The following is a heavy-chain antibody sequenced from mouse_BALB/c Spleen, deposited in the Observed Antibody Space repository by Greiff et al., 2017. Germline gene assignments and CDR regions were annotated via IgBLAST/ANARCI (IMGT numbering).Heavy chain of an antibody. CDR2: INPSTGYT. D-gene: IGHD4-1*01. V-gene: IGHV1-7*01. CDR1: GYTFTSYW. J-gene: IGHJ4*01. Sequence: VQLQQSGAELAKPGASVKMSCKASGYTFTSYWMHWVKQRPGQGLEWIGYINPSTGYTEYNQKFKDKATLTADKSSSTAYMQLSSLTSEDSAVYYCARSGTWDAMDYWGQGTSVTVSS. CDR3: ARSGTWDAMDY.